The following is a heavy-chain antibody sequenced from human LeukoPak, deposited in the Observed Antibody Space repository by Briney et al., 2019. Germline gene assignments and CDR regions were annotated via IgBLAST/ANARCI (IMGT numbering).Heavy chain of an antibody. Sequence: PGGSLRLSCAASGFTFSSYAMRWVRQAPGKGLEWVAVISYDGSNKYYADSVKGRFTISRDNSKNTLYLQMNSLRAEDTAVYYCAREWGPAAINGPGYWGQGTLVTVSS. CDR1: GFTFSSYA. J-gene: IGHJ4*02. V-gene: IGHV3-30-3*01. CDR3: AREWGPAAINGPGY. CDR2: ISYDGSNK. D-gene: IGHD2-2*02.